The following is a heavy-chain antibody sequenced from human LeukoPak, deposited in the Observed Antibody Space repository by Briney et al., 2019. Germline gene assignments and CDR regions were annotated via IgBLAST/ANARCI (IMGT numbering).Heavy chain of an antibody. Sequence: PGGSLRLSCPASGFTFTNYAMSWVRQAPGKGLEWVSSINPDDGGSFFADSVKGRFTISRDDSRSVVYLQMNSLRAEDTAVYYCARSGVATCHYWGQGILVTVSS. CDR1: GFTFTNYA. CDR3: ARSGVATCHY. J-gene: IGHJ4*02. D-gene: IGHD2-15*01. CDR2: INPDDGGS. V-gene: IGHV3-23*01.